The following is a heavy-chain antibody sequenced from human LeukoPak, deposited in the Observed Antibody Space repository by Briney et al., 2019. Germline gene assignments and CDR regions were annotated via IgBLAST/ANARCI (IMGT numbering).Heavy chain of an antibody. Sequence: ASVKVSSTASGYTFTTYGISWVRQAPGQGLEWMGWISAYNGNTNYAQKLQGRVTMTTDTSTSTAYMELRSLRSDDTAVYYCARDGLEYYYDSSGYYFSDYWGQGTLVTVAS. CDR2: ISAYNGNT. D-gene: IGHD3-22*01. CDR1: GYTFTTYG. V-gene: IGHV1-18*01. J-gene: IGHJ4*02. CDR3: ARDGLEYYYDSSGYYFSDY.